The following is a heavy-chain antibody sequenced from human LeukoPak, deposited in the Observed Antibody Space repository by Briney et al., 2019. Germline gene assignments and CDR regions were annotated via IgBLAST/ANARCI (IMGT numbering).Heavy chain of an antibody. CDR1: GGSMSSYY. J-gene: IGHJ3*02. Sequence: PSETLSLTCSVSGGSMSSYYWGWIRQPPGKGLEWIGSIYYSGSTYYNPSLKSRVTISVDTSKNQFSLKLSSVTAADTAVYYCARVSRSGSYFGAFEIWGQGTMVTVSS. D-gene: IGHD1-26*01. CDR3: ARVSRSGSYFGAFEI. CDR2: IYYSGST. V-gene: IGHV4-39*07.